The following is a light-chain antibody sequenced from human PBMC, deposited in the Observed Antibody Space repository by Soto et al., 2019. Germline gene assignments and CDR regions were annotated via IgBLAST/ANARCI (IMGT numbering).Light chain of an antibody. CDR2: GAS. V-gene: IGKV3-20*01. Sequence: IVLTQSPGTLSLSPGESATLSCRASQSVSSSYLAWYQQKPGQAPRLLIYGASGRATGIPDRFSGSGSGTDFTLTISRLEPEDFAVYYCQQYGSSPMYTFGQGTKLEIK. CDR3: QQYGSSPMYT. J-gene: IGKJ2*01. CDR1: QSVSSSY.